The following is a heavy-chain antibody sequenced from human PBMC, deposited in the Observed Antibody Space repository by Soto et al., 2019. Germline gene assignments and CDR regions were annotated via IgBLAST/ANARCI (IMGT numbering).Heavy chain of an antibody. CDR2: IDPSDSYT. CDR1: GYSFTSYW. V-gene: IGHV5-10-1*01. CDR3: ARHGHPAAVVVAATQYYYYYGMDV. D-gene: IGHD2-15*01. J-gene: IGHJ6*02. Sequence: PGESLKISCKGSGYSFTSYWISWVRQMPGKGLEWMGRIDPSDSYTNYSPSFQGHVTISADKSISTAYLQWSSLKASDTAMYYCARHGHPAAVVVAATQYYYYYGMDVWGQGTTVTVSS.